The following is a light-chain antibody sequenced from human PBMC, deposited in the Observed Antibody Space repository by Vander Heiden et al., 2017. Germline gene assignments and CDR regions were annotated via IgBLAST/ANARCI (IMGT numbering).Light chain of an antibody. CDR1: SSDVGGYNS. CDR2: DVT. V-gene: IGLV2-14*03. J-gene: IGLJ1*01. CDR3: SSYTSSSTLV. Sequence: QSALTQPASVSGSPGQSIALSCTGTSSDVGGYNSVSWYQQHPGKAPKLVIYDVTYRPSGVSNRFSGSKSGNTASLTISGLQNEVEADYYCSSYTSSSTLVFGTGTKVTVL.